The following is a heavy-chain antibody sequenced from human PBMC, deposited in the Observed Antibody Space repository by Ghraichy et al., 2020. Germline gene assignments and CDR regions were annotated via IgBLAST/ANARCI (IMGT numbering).Heavy chain of an antibody. CDR1: GFTFSSYG. Sequence: GGSLRLSCAASGFTFSSYGMHWVRQAPGKGLEWVAVIWYDGSNKYYADSVKDRFTISRDNSKNTLYLQMNSLRAEDTAVYYCARENKWELLPFDYWGQGTLVTVSS. D-gene: IGHD1-26*01. CDR2: IWYDGSNK. V-gene: IGHV3-33*01. J-gene: IGHJ4*02. CDR3: ARENKWELLPFDY.